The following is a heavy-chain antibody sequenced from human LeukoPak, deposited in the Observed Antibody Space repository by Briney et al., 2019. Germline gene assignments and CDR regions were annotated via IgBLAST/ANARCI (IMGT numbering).Heavy chain of an antibody. V-gene: IGHV3-33*01. CDR2: IWYDGSNN. Sequence: GRTLRLTCAASGFTFSSYCWHWVRQAPGKGLEWVAVIWYDGSNNYYADSVRGRFTISRANSKNPRYLKMNNLRAEDTAVYYCARIWRTYGSGSYIDDGFDIWGQGTMVTVSS. CDR3: ARIWRTYGSGSYIDDGFDI. CDR1: GFTFSSYC. J-gene: IGHJ3*02. D-gene: IGHD3-10*01.